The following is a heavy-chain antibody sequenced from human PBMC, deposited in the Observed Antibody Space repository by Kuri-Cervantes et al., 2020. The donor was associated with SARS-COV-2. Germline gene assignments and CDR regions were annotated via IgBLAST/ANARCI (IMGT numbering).Heavy chain of an antibody. D-gene: IGHD6-6*01. Sequence: GGSLRLSCAASGFTFSSYGMHWVRQAPGKGLEWVAVIWYDGSNKYYADSVKGRFTISRDNSKNTLYLQMNSLRAEDTAVYYCAKAGGGTAARPVPYYYYYGMDVWGQGTTVTVSS. J-gene: IGHJ6*02. V-gene: IGHV3-33*06. CDR2: IWYDGSNK. CDR1: GFTFSSYG. CDR3: AKAGGGTAARPVPYYYYYGMDV.